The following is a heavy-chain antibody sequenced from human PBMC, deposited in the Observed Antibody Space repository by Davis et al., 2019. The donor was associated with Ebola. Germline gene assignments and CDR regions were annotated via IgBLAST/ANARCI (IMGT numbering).Heavy chain of an antibody. Sequence: SETLSLTCTVSSGSISSYYLTWIRQSPGKGLEWIGYINSSGSTNYNPSLKSRVTISVDTSKNQFSLKLSSVTAADTAVYYCARQNGDSRFDYYYGMDVWGQGTTVTVSS. D-gene: IGHD4-17*01. V-gene: IGHV4-59*01. J-gene: IGHJ6*02. CDR1: SGSISSYY. CDR2: INSSGST. CDR3: ARQNGDSRFDYYYGMDV.